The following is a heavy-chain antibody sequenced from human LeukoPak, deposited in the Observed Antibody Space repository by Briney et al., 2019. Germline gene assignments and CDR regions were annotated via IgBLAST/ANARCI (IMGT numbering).Heavy chain of an antibody. CDR1: GGSISSSSYY. CDR3: ARPSAGYYYYYMDV. CDR2: IYYSGST. J-gene: IGHJ6*03. V-gene: IGHV4-39*07. D-gene: IGHD6-6*01. Sequence: SETLSLTCTVSGGSISSSSYYWGWIRQPPGKGLEWIGSIYYSGSTYYNPSLKSRVTISVDTSKNQFSLKLNSVTAADTAVYYCARPSAGYYYYYMDVWGKGTTVTISS.